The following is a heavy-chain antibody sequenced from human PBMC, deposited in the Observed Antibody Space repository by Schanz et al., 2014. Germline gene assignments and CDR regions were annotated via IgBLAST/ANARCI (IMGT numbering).Heavy chain of an antibody. V-gene: IGHV3-64*01. CDR2: ISSKGDMT. D-gene: IGHD3-16*02. Sequence: EVQLVESGGGLVQPGGSLRLSCTASGFTFSDYCMSWVRQAPGKGLEYVSSISSKGDMTFYGNSVKGRFTISRDNSKNTLYLQLGSLSAEDTAVYCCARDNRYYLFDYWGQGALVTVSS. CDR3: ARDNRYYLFDY. CDR1: GFTFSDYC. J-gene: IGHJ4*02.